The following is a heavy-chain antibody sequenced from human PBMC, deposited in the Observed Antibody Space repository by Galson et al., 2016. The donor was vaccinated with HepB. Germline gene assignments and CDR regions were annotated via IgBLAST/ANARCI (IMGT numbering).Heavy chain of an antibody. CDR2: ISSASSIK. CDR1: GFTFNTYG. V-gene: IGHV3-48*04. CDR3: TRETRWYFDL. Sequence: SLRLSCADSGFTFNTYGMNWVRQAPGKGLEWVSYISSASSIKYYADSVKGRFTISRDDAKNTLYLQMNTLRVEDTAVYYCTRETRWYFDLWGRGTLLTVSS. J-gene: IGHJ2*01.